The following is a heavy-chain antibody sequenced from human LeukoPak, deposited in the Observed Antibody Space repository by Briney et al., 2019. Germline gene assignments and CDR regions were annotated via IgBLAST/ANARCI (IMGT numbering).Heavy chain of an antibody. CDR1: GGSISSYY. CDR2: YSGST. CDR3: ARGRSSMVRGYYYYYMDV. Sequence: SETLSLTCTVSGGSISSYYWSWIRQPPGKGLEWIGYYSGSTNYNPSLKSRVTISVDTSKNQSSLKLSSVTAADTAVYYCARGRSSMVRGYYYYYMDVWGKGTTVTISS. D-gene: IGHD3-10*01. V-gene: IGHV4-59*01. J-gene: IGHJ6*03.